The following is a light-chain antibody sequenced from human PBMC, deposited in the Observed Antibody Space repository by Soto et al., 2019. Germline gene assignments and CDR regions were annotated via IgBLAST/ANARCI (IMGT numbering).Light chain of an antibody. CDR3: LQHNAFPLA. CDR1: QDISNY. CDR2: AAS. Sequence: DVQLTQSPSSVSASVGDRVTITVQASQDISNYLNWYQQKPGKAPKRLIYAASTLENGVPSRFSGSGSGTEFTLTISSLQPEDFATYYCLQHNAFPLAFGGGTKVDIK. J-gene: IGKJ4*01. V-gene: IGKV1-17*01.